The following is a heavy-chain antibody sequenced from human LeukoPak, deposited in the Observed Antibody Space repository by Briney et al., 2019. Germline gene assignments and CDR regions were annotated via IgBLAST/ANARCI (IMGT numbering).Heavy chain of an antibody. D-gene: IGHD3/OR15-3a*01. J-gene: IGHJ4*02. CDR3: ARLDVSNYYDY. V-gene: IGHV4-31*03. CDR2: IYYSGST. CDR1: GGSIGSGGYY. Sequence: TSETLSLTCTVSGGSIGSGGYYWSWIRQHPGKGLEWIGYIYYSGSTYYNPSLKSRVTISVDTSKNQFSLKLSSVTAADTAVYYCARLDVSNYYDYWGQGTLVTVSS.